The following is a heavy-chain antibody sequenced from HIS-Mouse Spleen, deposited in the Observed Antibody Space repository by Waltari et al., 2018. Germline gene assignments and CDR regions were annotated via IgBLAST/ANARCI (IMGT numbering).Heavy chain of an antibody. V-gene: IGHV4-39*01. CDR2: IYYSGST. Sequence: QLQLQESGPGLVKPSETLSLTCTVSGGSIRSRSFYWGWIRPPPGKGLEWIGSIYYSGSTYYNPSLKSRVTISVDTSKNQFSLKLSSVTAADTAVYYCASGLANWGSTIEHDAFDIWGQGTMVTVSS. D-gene: IGHD7-27*01. J-gene: IGHJ3*02. CDR1: GGSIRSRSFY. CDR3: ASGLANWGSTIEHDAFDI.